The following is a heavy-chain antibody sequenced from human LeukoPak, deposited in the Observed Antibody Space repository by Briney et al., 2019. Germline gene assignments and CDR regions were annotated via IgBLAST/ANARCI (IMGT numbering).Heavy chain of an antibody. CDR3: ARDYGYSYGYLDC. CDR2: ISAYNGNT. Sequence: ASVKVSCKASGYTFSNYGITWVRQAPGQGLEWMGWISAYNGNTNYAQKFQGTVTMTTDTSTSTAYMELRSLTSDDTAVYYCARDYGYSYGYLDCWGQGTLVTVSS. J-gene: IGHJ4*02. V-gene: IGHV1-18*01. CDR1: GYTFSNYG. D-gene: IGHD5-18*01.